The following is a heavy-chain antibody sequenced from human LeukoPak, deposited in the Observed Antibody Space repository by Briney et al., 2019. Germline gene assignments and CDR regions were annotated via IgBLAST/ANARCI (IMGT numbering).Heavy chain of an antibody. Sequence: PSETLSLTCTVSGGSISSYYWSWIRQPAGKGLEWIGRIYTSGSTNYNPSLKSRVTMSVDTSKNQFSLELSSVAAADTAVYYCARSIAVAGTTGWFDPWGQGTLVTVSS. D-gene: IGHD6-19*01. V-gene: IGHV4-4*07. CDR2: IYTSGST. J-gene: IGHJ5*02. CDR1: GGSISSYY. CDR3: ARSIAVAGTTGWFDP.